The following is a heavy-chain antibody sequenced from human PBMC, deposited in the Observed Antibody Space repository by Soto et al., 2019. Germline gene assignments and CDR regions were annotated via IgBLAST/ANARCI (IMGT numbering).Heavy chain of an antibody. J-gene: IGHJ4*02. CDR1: GFTFSSYA. D-gene: IGHD3-3*01. CDR2: ISGSGGST. CDR3: AKTIPAGPYYDFWSGSPGHRSPYYFDY. V-gene: IGHV3-23*01. Sequence: GESLRLSCAVSGFTFSSYAMSWVRRAPGKGLEWVSAISGSGGSTYYADSVKGRFTITRDNPKNTLYLQMNSLRAEDTAVYYCAKTIPAGPYYDFWSGSPGHRSPYYFDYWGQGTLVTVSS.